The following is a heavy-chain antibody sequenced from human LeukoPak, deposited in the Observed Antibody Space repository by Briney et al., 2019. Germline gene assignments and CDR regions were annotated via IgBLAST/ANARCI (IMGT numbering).Heavy chain of an antibody. Sequence: SETLSLTCTVSGDSISSGDYYWSWIRQPPGKGLEWIGYFFHSGKTDYNPSLKSRVTISLDPSKDQLSLKLTSVTAADTAVYYCARGAGDFDYWGQGTLVTVSS. CDR2: FFHSGKT. CDR3: ARGAGDFDY. D-gene: IGHD6-19*01. CDR1: GDSISSGDYY. V-gene: IGHV4-30-4*01. J-gene: IGHJ4*02.